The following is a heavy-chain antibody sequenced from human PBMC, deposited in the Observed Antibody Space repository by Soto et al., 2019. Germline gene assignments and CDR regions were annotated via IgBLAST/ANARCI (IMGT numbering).Heavy chain of an antibody. J-gene: IGHJ5*02. D-gene: IGHD2-2*01. Sequence: SETLSLTCDVYGGSFSGSYWSWIRQPPGKGLEWIGEINHSGGTNYNPSLKSRVTISVDTSKNQFSLKLTSVTAADAAVYYCARIRYQLPSSVVWFDPWGQGTLVTVSS. V-gene: IGHV4-34*01. CDR2: INHSGGT. CDR3: ARIRYQLPSSVVWFDP. CDR1: GGSFSGSY.